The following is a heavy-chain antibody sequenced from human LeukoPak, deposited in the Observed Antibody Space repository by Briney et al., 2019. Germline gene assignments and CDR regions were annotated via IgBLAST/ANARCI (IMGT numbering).Heavy chain of an antibody. Sequence: PGGSLRLSCAASGFMSNTYWMTWVRQAPGKGLEWVANIKQTGSEKHYVDSVKGRFTISRDNTKNSVYLQMNSLRVEDTAVYYCARGPTRANSSDYWDQGTLVTVSS. CDR1: GFMSNTYW. D-gene: IGHD2/OR15-2a*01. CDR2: IKQTGSEK. CDR3: ARGPTRANSSDY. V-gene: IGHV3-7*01. J-gene: IGHJ4*02.